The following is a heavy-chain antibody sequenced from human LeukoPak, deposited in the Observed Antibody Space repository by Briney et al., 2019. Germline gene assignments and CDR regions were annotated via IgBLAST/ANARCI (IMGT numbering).Heavy chain of an antibody. CDR3: ARGQQLAECDY. V-gene: IGHV4-31*03. CDR1: GGSISSGGYY. CDR2: IYYSGST. J-gene: IGHJ4*02. D-gene: IGHD6-6*01. Sequence: PSETLSLTCTVSGGSISSGGYYWSWIRQHPGKGLEWLGYIYYSGSTYYNPSLKSRVTISVDTSKNQFSLKLSSVTAADTAVYYCARGQQLAECDYWGQGTLVTVSS.